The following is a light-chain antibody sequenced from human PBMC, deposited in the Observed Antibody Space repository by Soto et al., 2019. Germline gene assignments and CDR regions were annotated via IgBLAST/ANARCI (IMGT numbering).Light chain of an antibody. J-gene: IGLJ1*01. CDR1: SSDVGAYNY. V-gene: IGLV2-14*01. Sequence: QSVLPQPASGTGAPGQSITISCTGTSSDVGAYNYVSWYQQQPAKLPKLMIYHVSNRPSGVSDRYSGSKSGNTGSLPLSGLQAECEAYYYCYSYTISSTYVFGTGTKRTVL. CDR3: YSYTISSTYV. CDR2: HVS.